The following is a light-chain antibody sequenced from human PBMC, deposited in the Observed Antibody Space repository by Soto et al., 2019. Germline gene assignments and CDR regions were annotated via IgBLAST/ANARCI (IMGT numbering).Light chain of an antibody. J-gene: IGLJ1*01. Sequence: QSALTQPPSVSGSPGQSVTISCTGTSSDVGSYDSVSWYQQPPGTVPKLMIYEVSNRPSGVPDRFSGSKSGNTASLPISGLQAEDEADYYCSSYTTSRTYVFGTGTKLTVL. CDR1: SSDVGSYDS. CDR2: EVS. V-gene: IGLV2-18*02. CDR3: SSYTTSRTYV.